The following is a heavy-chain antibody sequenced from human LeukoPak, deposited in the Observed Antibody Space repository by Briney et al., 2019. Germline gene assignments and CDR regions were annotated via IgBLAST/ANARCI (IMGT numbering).Heavy chain of an antibody. Sequence: SETLSLTCTVSGGSISSYYWSWIRQPAGKGLEWIGRIYASGSTNYNPSLKSRVTMSVDTSKNQFSLNLSSVTAADKAVYYCARGPDRVVGATPHAFDIWGQGTMVTVSS. V-gene: IGHV4-4*07. J-gene: IGHJ3*02. CDR1: GGSISSYY. D-gene: IGHD1-26*01. CDR2: IYASGST. CDR3: ARGPDRVVGATPHAFDI.